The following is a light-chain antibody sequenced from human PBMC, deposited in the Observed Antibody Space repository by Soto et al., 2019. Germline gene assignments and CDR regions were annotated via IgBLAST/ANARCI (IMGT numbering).Light chain of an antibody. J-gene: IGLJ1*01. CDR3: SSYASTSTAV. CDR2: EVN. Sequence: QSVLTQPASVSGSPGQSITISCTGTGSALVNYNLVSWYQQPPGQAPRLVIYEVNYRPSGVSNRFSGSKSGITASLTISGLQAEDEADYYCSSYASTSTAVFGTGTKVTVL. CDR1: GSALVNYNL. V-gene: IGLV2-14*02.